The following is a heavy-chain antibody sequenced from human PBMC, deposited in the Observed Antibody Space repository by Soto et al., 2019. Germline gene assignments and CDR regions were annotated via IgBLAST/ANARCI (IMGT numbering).Heavy chain of an antibody. V-gene: IGHV3-23*01. CDR2: ISGSGGST. J-gene: IGHJ4*02. D-gene: IGHD1-26*01. CDR1: GFTFSSYA. Sequence: LRLSCAASGFTFSSYAMSWVRQAPGKGLEWVSAISGSGGSTYYADSVKGRFTISRDNSKNTLYLQMNSLRAEDTAVYYCAKDRGLVGAADYWGQGTLVTVSS. CDR3: AKDRGLVGAADY.